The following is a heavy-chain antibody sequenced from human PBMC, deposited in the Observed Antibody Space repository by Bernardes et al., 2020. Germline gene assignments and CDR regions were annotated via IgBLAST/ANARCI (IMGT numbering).Heavy chain of an antibody. CDR3: ARGDGRLNYHPFER. J-gene: IGHJ1*01. CDR1: GFNFGYYY. Sequence: GGSLRLSCAASGFNFGYYYMHWVRQAPGKGLEWVALISYDGANKYYADSVKGRFTISRDNSDNTLFLHTDSLREDDTALYYCARGDGRLNYHPFERWGQGTLVIVSS. CDR2: ISYDGANK. V-gene: IGHV3-30-3*01. D-gene: IGHD2-15*01.